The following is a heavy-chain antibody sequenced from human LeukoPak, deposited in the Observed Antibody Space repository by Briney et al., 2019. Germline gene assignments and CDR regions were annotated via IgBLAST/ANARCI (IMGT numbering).Heavy chain of an antibody. D-gene: IGHD3-16*01. J-gene: IGHJ4*02. Sequence: ASVKVSCKASGYTFTSYYMHWVRQAPGQGLEWMGIINPSGGSTSYAHKFQGRGTMTRDMSTSTLYMELVSLRSEDTSVYYCARDWGRCYASRKYYLDYWAREPWSPSPQ. CDR2: INPSGGST. CDR1: GYTFTSYY. V-gene: IGHV1-46*01. CDR3: ARDWGRCYASRKYYLDY.